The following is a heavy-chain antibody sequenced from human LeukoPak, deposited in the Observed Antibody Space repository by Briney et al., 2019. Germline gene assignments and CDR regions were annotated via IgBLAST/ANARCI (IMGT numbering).Heavy chain of an antibody. Sequence: GASVMVSCKASGYTFNNYYIHWARQAPGQGLEWMGIINPSGGTTSYAQKFRGRVTMTRDTSTSTVYMELSSLTSEDTAIYYCARGGYGSGILNWFDPWGQGTLVTVSS. V-gene: IGHV1-46*02. D-gene: IGHD3-10*01. CDR3: ARGGYGSGILNWFDP. J-gene: IGHJ5*02. CDR1: GYTFNNYY. CDR2: INPSGGTT.